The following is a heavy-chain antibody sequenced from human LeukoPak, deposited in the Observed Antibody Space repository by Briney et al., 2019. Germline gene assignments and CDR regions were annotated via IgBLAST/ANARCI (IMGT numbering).Heavy chain of an antibody. D-gene: IGHD5-24*01. CDR3: ASSPLVDGYNYDDFRY. Sequence: SVKVSCRASGGTFSSYAISWVRQAPGQGLEWMGGIIPIFGTANYAQKFQGRVTITADKSTSTAYMELSSLRSEDTAVYYCASSPLVDGYNYDDFRYWGQGTLVTVSS. CDR2: IIPIFGTA. CDR1: GGTFSSYA. V-gene: IGHV1-69*06. J-gene: IGHJ4*02.